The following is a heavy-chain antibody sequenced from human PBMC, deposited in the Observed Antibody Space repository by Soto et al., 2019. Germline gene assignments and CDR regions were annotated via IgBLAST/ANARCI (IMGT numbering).Heavy chain of an antibody. CDR1: GYTFTSYG. J-gene: IGHJ3*01. V-gene: IGHV1-18*01. CDR3: ARETIFGVVMDAFDV. D-gene: IGHD3-3*01. Sequence: GASVKVSCKASGYTFTSYGISWVRRAPGRGLEWMGRISAYNGNTNYAQKLQGRVTMTTDTSTSTAYMELRSLRSDDTAVYYCARETIFGVVMDAFDVWGQGTMVTVSS. CDR2: ISAYNGNT.